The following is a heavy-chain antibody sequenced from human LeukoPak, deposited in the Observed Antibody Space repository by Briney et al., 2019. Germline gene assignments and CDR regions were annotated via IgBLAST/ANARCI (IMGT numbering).Heavy chain of an antibody. CDR1: GFTFIHFG. V-gene: IGHV3-33*06. CDR3: KDAQRGFDYSNSLEH. J-gene: IGHJ4*02. Sequence: GTSLRLSCEASGFTFIHFGMHWVRQAPGKGLEWVAVIWSDATNQYYGDSVKGRFTISIDNFKKTVSLQMDSLRAEDTAVYYAKDAQRGFDYSNSLEHWGQGSLVTVSS. D-gene: IGHD4-11*01. CDR2: IWSDATNQ.